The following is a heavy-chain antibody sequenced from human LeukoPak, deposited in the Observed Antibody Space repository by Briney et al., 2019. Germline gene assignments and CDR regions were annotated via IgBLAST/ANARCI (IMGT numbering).Heavy chain of an antibody. D-gene: IGHD2-15*01. V-gene: IGHV3-74*01. CDR3: ARGIGIGAFDT. CDR2: VNVDGRST. J-gene: IGHJ3*02. CDR1: GFTFSSYW. Sequence: PGGSLRLSRAASGFTFSSYWMHWVRQAPGKGLVWVSSVNVDGRSTTYADSVKGRLTISRDNPKQTLYLQINNLRPEDTAFYYCARGIGIGAFDTWGRGTKVTVSS.